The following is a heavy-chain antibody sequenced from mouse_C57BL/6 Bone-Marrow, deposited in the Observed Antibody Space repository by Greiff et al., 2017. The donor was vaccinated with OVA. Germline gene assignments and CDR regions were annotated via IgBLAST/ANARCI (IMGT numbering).Heavy chain of an antibody. CDR3: ARGGIDGYYLDY. V-gene: IGHV1-22*01. CDR2: INPNNGGT. D-gene: IGHD2-3*01. Sequence: EVQLQPSGPELVKPGASVKMSCKASGYTFTDYNMHWVKQSHGKSLEWIGYINPNNGGTSYNQKFKGKATLTVNKSSSTAYMELRSLTSEDSAVYYCARGGIDGYYLDYWGQGTTLTVSS. J-gene: IGHJ2*01. CDR1: GYTFTDYN.